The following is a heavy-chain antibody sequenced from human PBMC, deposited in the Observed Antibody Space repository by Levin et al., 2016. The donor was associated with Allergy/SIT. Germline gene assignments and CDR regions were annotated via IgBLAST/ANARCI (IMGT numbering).Heavy chain of an antibody. CDR3: ARGSRDYYGSGRHWYFDL. V-gene: IGHV1-18*01. J-gene: IGHJ2*01. CDR2: ISAYNGNT. Sequence: WVRQAPGQGLEWMGWISAYNGNTNYAQKLQGRVTMTTDTSTSTAYMELRSLRSDDTAVYYCARGSRDYYGSGRHWYFDLWGRGTLVTVSS. D-gene: IGHD3-10*01.